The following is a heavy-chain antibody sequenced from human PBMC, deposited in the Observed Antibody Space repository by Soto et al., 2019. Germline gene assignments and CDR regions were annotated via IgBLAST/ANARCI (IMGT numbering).Heavy chain of an antibody. J-gene: IGHJ5*02. V-gene: IGHV3-20*04. D-gene: IGHD2-2*03. CDR3: ARDGYCSYSSCYRTWFDP. CDR1: GFTFDDYG. CDR2: INWNGDTI. Sequence: SGGSLRLSCAASGFTFDDYGMSWVRQTPGKGLEWVSGINWNGDTINYIDSVKGRFTISRDNAKNSLYLQMNSLGAEDTALYYCARDGYCSYSSCYRTWFDPWGQGTLVTVSS.